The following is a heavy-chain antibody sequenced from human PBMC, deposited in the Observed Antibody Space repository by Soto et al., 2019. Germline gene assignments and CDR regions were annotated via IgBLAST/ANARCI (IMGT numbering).Heavy chain of an antibody. Sequence: QLQLQESGPGLVKPSETLSLTCTVSGGSISSRGYYWGWIRQPPGKGLEWIGTIYYSGSTYYNPSLKSRVTISVDTSKNQFSLKLSSVTAADTAVYYSPTSNWFDPWGQGTLVTVSS. CDR2: IYYSGST. CDR3: PTSNWFDP. CDR1: GGSISSRGYY. V-gene: IGHV4-39*01. J-gene: IGHJ5*02.